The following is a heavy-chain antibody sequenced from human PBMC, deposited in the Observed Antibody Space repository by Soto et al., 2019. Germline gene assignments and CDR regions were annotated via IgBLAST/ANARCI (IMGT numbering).Heavy chain of an antibody. Sequence: ASVKVSCKASGYTFTGYYMHWVRQAPGQGREWMGWINPNSGGTNYAQKFQGRVTMTRDTSISTAYMELSRLRSDDTAVYYCARGMTDYDFWSGYWFNYYYGMDVWGQGTTVTVSS. CDR2: INPNSGGT. J-gene: IGHJ6*02. V-gene: IGHV1-2*02. D-gene: IGHD3-3*01. CDR1: GYTFTGYY. CDR3: ARGMTDYDFWSGYWFNYYYGMDV.